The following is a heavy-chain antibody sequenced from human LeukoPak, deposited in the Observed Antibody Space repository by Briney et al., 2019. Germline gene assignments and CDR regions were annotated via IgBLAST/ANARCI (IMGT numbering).Heavy chain of an antibody. CDR3: ARGYGSGSNWFDP. V-gene: IGHV4-4*07. CDR2: IYSSGST. Sequence: SETLSLTCTVSGGSISTYYWSWLRQPAGKDLEWIGHIYSSGSTNYNPSLKSRVTMSVDTSKNQLSLKLNSVTAADTAVYYCARGYGSGSNWFDPWGQGTLVIVSS. CDR1: GGSISTYY. J-gene: IGHJ5*02. D-gene: IGHD3-10*01.